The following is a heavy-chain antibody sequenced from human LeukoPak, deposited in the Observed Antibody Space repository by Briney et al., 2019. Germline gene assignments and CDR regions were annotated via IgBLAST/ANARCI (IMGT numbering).Heavy chain of an antibody. CDR3: VRGILSDDTLTGP. CDR1: GYTFCSYA. V-gene: IGHV1-18*01. Sequence: GASMKVSCKTSGYTFCSYAINWVRQAPGQGLEWMGWTSTYNGDTKYAQKLQGRVTMTTDTSTSTAYMELRSLKSDDTAVYYCVRGILSDDTLTGPWGQGTLVTVSS. CDR2: TSTYNGDT. D-gene: IGHD3-9*01. J-gene: IGHJ5*02.